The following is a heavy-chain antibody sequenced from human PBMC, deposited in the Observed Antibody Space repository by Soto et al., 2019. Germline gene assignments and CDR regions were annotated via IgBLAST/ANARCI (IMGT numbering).Heavy chain of an antibody. CDR1: GFTFDDYA. V-gene: IGHV3-9*01. D-gene: IGHD6-13*01. CDR3: VKDESINWYSGHFRH. J-gene: IGHJ1*01. CDR2: INWNSGSI. Sequence: GGSLRLSCAASGFTFDDYAMHWVRQVPGKGLERVSGINWNSGSIGYGDSVKGRFAISRDNAKNSLHLQMNSLSAEDTAFYYCVKDESINWYSGHFRHWGQGTLVTVSS.